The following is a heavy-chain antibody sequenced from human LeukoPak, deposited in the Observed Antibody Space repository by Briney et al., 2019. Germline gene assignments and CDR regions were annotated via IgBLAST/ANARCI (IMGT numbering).Heavy chain of an antibody. CDR1: GGTFSSYA. J-gene: IGHJ3*02. CDR2: IIPIFGTA. CDR3: ARDKTGAKHAFDI. Sequence: SVKVSCKASGGTFSSYAISWVRQAPGQGLEWMGGIIPIFGTANYAQKFQGRVTITADKSASTAYTELSSLRSEDTAVYYCARDKTGAKHAFDIWGQGTMVTVSS. D-gene: IGHD1-26*01. V-gene: IGHV1-69*06.